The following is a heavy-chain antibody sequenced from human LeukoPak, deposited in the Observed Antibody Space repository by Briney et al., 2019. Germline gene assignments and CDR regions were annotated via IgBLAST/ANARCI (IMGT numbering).Heavy chain of an antibody. V-gene: IGHV1-2*02. D-gene: IGHD2-21*01. CDR3: ARADRLHGGPYLIGP. CDR1: GYSFTDYY. CDR2: INPNSGGT. J-gene: IGHJ5*02. Sequence: ASVKVSFKTSGYSFTDYYMHWVRQAPGQGLEWMGWINPNSGGTSAAQKFQGRVTMTRDTSITTVYMEVSWLTSDDTAIYYCARADRLHGGPYLIGPWGQGTLVTVSS.